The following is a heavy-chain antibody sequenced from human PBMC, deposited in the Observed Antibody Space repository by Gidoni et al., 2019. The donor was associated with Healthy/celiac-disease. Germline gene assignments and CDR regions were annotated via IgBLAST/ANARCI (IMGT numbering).Heavy chain of an antibody. CDR1: GFTFSSYS. J-gene: IGHJ5*02. CDR3: ARYQDYDSSGYYSPRLRNWFDP. Sequence: EVQLVESGGGLVKPGGSLRLSCAASGFTFSSYSMTWVRQAPGKGLEWGSSISSRSSYIYYADSVKGRFTISRDNAKNSLYLQMNSLRAEDTAVYYCARYQDYDSSGYYSPRLRNWFDPWGQGTLVTVSS. CDR2: ISSRSSYI. V-gene: IGHV3-21*01. D-gene: IGHD3-22*01.